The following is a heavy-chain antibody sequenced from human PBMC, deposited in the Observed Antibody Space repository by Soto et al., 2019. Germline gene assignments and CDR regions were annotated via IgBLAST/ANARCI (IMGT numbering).Heavy chain of an antibody. CDR3: ARGNHRWLQLWYFDL. V-gene: IGHV1-69*12. Sequence: QVQLVQSGAEVKKPGSSVTVSCKASGGTFSSYTISWVRQAPGQGLEWMGGIIPIFGTANYAQKFQGRVTITADESTSTAYIELGSLRSEDTAVYYCARGNHRWLQLWYFDLWGRGTLVTVSS. CDR1: GGTFSSYT. CDR2: IIPIFGTA. J-gene: IGHJ2*01. D-gene: IGHD5-12*01.